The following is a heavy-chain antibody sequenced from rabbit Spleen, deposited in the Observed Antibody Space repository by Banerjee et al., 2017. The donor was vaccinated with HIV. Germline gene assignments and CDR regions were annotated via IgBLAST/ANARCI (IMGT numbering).Heavy chain of an antibody. CDR2: INVNSGTT. J-gene: IGHJ3*01. V-gene: IGHV1S47*01. D-gene: IGHD6-1*01. CDR3: ARDFYVGGNNVGYACSF. CDR1: GFSFSTTYY. Sequence: QEQLVESGGGLVQPEGSLTLTCTASGFSFSTTYYMWWVRQAPGKGLEWIGYINVNSGTTGYASWTKGRFTITRSTSLNTVTLQLNSLTGADTATYFCARDFYVGGNNVGYACSFWGQGTLVTVS.